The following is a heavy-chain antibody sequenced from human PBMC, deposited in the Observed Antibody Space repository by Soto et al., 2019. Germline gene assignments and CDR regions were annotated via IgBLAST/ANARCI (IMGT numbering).Heavy chain of an antibody. D-gene: IGHD3-10*01. CDR3: AGGVLDD. CDR2: IWYDGGKT. CDR1: GFTFSTYG. V-gene: IGHV3-33*01. J-gene: IGHJ6*02. Sequence: QVQLVESGGGMVQPGRSLRLSCATSGFTFSTYGMHWVRQAPGKGLEWVARIWYDGGKTFYADSVKGRFTISRDNSQNTLYLQMNSLGAEDTAVYYCAGGVLDDWGQGTTVTVSS.